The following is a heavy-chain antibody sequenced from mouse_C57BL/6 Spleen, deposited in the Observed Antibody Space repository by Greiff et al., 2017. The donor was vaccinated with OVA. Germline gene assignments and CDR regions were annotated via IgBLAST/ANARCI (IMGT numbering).Heavy chain of an antibody. J-gene: IGHJ4*01. V-gene: IGHV1-20*01. Sequence: EVQLQQSGPELVKPGDSVKISCKASGYSFTGYFMNWVMQSHGKSLEWIGRINPYNGDTFYNQKFKGKATLTVDKSSSTAHMELRSLTSEDSAVYYCARATVVEGYYYAMDYLGQGTSVTVSS. CDR2: INPYNGDT. CDR1: GYSFTGYF. CDR3: ARATVVEGYYYAMDY. D-gene: IGHD1-1*01.